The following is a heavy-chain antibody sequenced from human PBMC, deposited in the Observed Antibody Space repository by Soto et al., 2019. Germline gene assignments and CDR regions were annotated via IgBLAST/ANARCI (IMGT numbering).Heavy chain of an antibody. D-gene: IGHD3-22*01. J-gene: IGHJ4*02. Sequence: SETLSLTCAVYGGSFSVHYWSWIRQPPGKGLEWIGEINNSGGTSYNRSLKSRVTISVDTSKSQFSLKLTSVTAADRAVYYCERGSVDTVDSSGFYEYWGKGNPVTVSS. CDR3: ERGSVDTVDSSGFYEY. V-gene: IGHV4-34*01. CDR2: INNSGGT. CDR1: GGSFSVHY.